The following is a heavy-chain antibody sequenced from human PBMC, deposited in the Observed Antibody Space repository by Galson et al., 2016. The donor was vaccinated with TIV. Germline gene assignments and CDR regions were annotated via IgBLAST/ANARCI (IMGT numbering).Heavy chain of an antibody. J-gene: IGHJ3*01. D-gene: IGHD6-6*01. CDR3: TRGIAARPAIAVDAFDV. Sequence: ETLSLTCAVSGGSMTSYYWNWFRQSPGKGLEWIAYIYSSGGTNSNPSLRSRLTISVDTSKDQFSLRLYSVTAADTAIYYCTRGIAARPAIAVDAFDVWGPGTMVAVSS. CDR2: IYSSGGT. CDR1: GGSMTSYY. V-gene: IGHV4-59*01.